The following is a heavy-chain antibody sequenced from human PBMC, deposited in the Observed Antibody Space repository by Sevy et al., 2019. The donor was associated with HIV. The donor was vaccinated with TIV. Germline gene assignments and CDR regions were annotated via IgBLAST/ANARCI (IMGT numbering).Heavy chain of an antibody. V-gene: IGHV3-30*18. CDR1: GFTFSSYG. D-gene: IGHD3-22*01. Sequence: GGSLRLSCAASGFTFSSYGMHWVRQAPGKGLEWVAVISYDGSNKYYADSVKGRFTISRDNSKNTLYLQMKSLRAEDTAVYYCAKGGYYYDSISHFDYWGQGTLVTVSS. J-gene: IGHJ4*02. CDR2: ISYDGSNK. CDR3: AKGGYYYDSISHFDY.